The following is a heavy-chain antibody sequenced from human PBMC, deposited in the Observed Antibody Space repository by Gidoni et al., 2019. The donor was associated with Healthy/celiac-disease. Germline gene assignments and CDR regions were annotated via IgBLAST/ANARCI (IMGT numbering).Heavy chain of an antibody. CDR1: GGTFSGYA. V-gene: IGHV1-69*01. D-gene: IGHD3-16*02. J-gene: IGHJ3*02. CDR2: IIHIFGTA. CDR3: ARDPYDYVWGSYRPGAFDI. Sequence: QVQLVQSGAEVKKPGSSVKVSCTASGGTFSGYAISWVRQAPGQGLEWMGGIIHIFGTANYAQKFQGRVTITADESTSTAYMELSSLRSEDTAVYYCARDPYDYVWGSYRPGAFDIWGQGTMVTVSS.